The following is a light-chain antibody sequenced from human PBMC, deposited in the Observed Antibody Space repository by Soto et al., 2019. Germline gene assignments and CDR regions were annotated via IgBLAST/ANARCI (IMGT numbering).Light chain of an antibody. CDR3: ASWDDRLGAVI. Sequence: QSIMAQPASTSGPPGRNVFISCSGSSSNICSANYSYYYQQYQGTPPKLLMQSNYLRPSGVPGRTSGSKFGTAASQAISGIRSEDEAVYYCASWDDRLGAVIFGGGTKVTVL. CDR1: SSNICSANY. V-gene: IGLV1-47*02. CDR2: SNY. J-gene: IGLJ2*01.